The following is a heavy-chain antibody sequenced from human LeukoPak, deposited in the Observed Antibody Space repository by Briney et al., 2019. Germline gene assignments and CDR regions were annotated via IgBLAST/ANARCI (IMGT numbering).Heavy chain of an antibody. CDR1: GYSFTNYW. J-gene: IGHJ4*02. CDR3: ARRGSGSYLDVDY. D-gene: IGHD3-10*01. V-gene: IGHV5-10-1*01. CDR2: INPIDSYT. Sequence: GESLKISCKGSGYSFTNYWISWVRQMPGKGLEWMGRINPIDSYTKYSPSFQGHVTILVDKSINTAYLQWSSLKASDTAIYYCARRGSGSYLDVDYWGQGTVVTVSS.